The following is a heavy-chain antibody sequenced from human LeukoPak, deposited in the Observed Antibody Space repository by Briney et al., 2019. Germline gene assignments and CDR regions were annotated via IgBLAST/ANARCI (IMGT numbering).Heavy chain of an antibody. J-gene: IGHJ4*02. CDR2: IYHSGTT. D-gene: IGHD1-26*01. CDR3: AREKRVVGAPHFDS. Sequence: SETLSLTCNVSGGSVTHFYWSWIRQPPGKGLEWIGYIYHSGTTNYSPPLKSRVTLSVDTSKSQFSLRLDSVTAADTAVYYCAREKRVVGAPHFDSWGQGTLVTVSS. V-gene: IGHV4-59*02. CDR1: GGSVTHFY.